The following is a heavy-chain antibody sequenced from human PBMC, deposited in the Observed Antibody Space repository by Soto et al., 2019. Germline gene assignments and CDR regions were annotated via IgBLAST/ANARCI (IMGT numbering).Heavy chain of an antibody. CDR3: VRLDWSDWYFDL. J-gene: IGHJ2*01. V-gene: IGHV4-61*01. Sequence: QVQLQESGPGLVVPSGTLSLTCSVSGVSVSSATYYWTWIRQPPGKGLEWIGCFYYTGSTDSNPSLKSRVTMSADTSKNQFSLTLHSVTAADTAVYYCVRLDWSDWYFDLWGRGTLVTVSS. CDR1: GVSVSSATYY. D-gene: IGHD3-9*01. CDR2: FYYTGST.